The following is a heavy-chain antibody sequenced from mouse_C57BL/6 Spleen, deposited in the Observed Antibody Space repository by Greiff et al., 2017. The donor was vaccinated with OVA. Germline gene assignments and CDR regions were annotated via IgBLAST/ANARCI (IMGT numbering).Heavy chain of an antibody. CDR3: ARDWDGAWFAY. D-gene: IGHD4-1*01. V-gene: IGHV1-82*01. CDR2: INPGDGDT. J-gene: IGHJ3*01. CDR1: GYAFSSSW. Sequence: VQLQQSGPELVKPGASVKISCKASGYAFSSSWMNWVKQRPGKGLEWIGRINPGDGDTNYNGKFKGKATLTVDKSSSTAYMQLSSQTSEDSAVSFCARDWDGAWFAYWGQGTLVTVSA.